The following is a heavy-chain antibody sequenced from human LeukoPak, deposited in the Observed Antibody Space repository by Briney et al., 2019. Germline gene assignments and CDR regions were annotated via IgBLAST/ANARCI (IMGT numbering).Heavy chain of an antibody. CDR1: GFTFSNAW. CDR2: IKSKTDGGTT. D-gene: IGHD2-2*01. CDR3: TTDGRSKYCSSTSCYYYYYMDV. J-gene: IGHJ6*03. V-gene: IGHV3-15*01. Sequence: GGSLRLSCAASGFTFSNAWMSWVRQAPGKGLEWVGRIKSKTDGGTTDYAAPVKGRFTISRDDSKNTLYLQMNSLKTEDTAAYYCTTDGRSKYCSSTSCYYYYYMDVWGKGTTVTVSS.